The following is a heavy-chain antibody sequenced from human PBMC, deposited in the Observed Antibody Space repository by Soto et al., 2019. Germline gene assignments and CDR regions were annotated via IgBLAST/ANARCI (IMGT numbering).Heavy chain of an antibody. CDR2: ISSNGVGT. D-gene: IGHD6-6*01. CDR1: GSTLSGDA. CDR3: ARRARPDFYYMDV. J-gene: IGHJ6*03. Sequence: GGSLRLSCAASGSTLSGDAMDWVRQAPGKGLEYVSGISSNGVGTYYANSVQGRFTISRDNSKNTVYLQMGSLRPEDMAVYYCARRARPDFYYMDVWGKGTTVTVSS. V-gene: IGHV3-64*01.